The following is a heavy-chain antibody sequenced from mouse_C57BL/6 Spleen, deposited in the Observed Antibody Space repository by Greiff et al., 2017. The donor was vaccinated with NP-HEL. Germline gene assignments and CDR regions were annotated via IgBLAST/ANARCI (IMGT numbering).Heavy chain of an antibody. CDR1: GYSITSGYY. V-gene: IGHV3-6*01. J-gene: IGHJ3*01. CDR3: ARGGDGYYAFAY. CDR2: ISYDGSN. D-gene: IGHD2-3*01. Sequence: EVKLQESGPGLVKPSQSLSLTCSVTGYSITSGYYWNWIRQFPGNKLEWMGYISYDGSNNYNPSLKNRISITRDTSKNQFFLKLNSVTTEDTATYYCARGGDGYYAFAYWGQGTLVTVSA.